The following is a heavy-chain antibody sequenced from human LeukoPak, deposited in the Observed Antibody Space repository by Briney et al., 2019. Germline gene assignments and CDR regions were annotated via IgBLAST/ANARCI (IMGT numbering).Heavy chain of an antibody. CDR2: ISGSGGST. V-gene: IGHV3-23*01. Sequence: PGGSLGLSCAASEFTFSSYAMSWVRQAPGKGLEWVSAISGSGGSTYYADSVKGRFTISRDNSKNTLYLQMNSLRAEDTAVYYCAKRLRDAFGIWGQGTMVTVSS. CDR1: EFTFSSYA. J-gene: IGHJ3*02. CDR3: AKRLRDAFGI. D-gene: IGHD4-17*01.